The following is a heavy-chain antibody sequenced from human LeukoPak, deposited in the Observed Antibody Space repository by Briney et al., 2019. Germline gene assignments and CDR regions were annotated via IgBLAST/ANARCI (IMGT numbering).Heavy chain of an antibody. CDR1: SFSFSSFG. J-gene: IGHJ3*02. D-gene: IGHD5-18*01. CDR3: ASGYSYGYDAFDI. Sequence: SVKVSCKAFSFSFSSFGFNWVRQAPGQGLEWMGGIIPIFGTANYAQKFQGRVTITTDESTSTAYMELSSLRSEDTAVYYCASGYSYGYDAFDIWGQGTMVTVSS. V-gene: IGHV1-69*05. CDR2: IIPIFGTA.